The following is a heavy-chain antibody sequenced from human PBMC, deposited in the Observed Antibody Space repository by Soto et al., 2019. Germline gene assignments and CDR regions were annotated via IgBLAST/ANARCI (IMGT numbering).Heavy chain of an antibody. D-gene: IGHD2-2*01. CDR2: INLNDGGT. V-gene: IGHV1-2*02. CDR3: VREAPYQQSIFDS. CDR1: EYSFGDYY. J-gene: IGHJ4*02. Sequence: ASVKVSCKASEYSFGDYYLHWLRQAPGQGLEWMGWINLNDGGTNYARKFQGRVTMTSDKSITTVYMELSSLRSDDTAVYYCVREAPYQQSIFDSWGQGTLVTVSS.